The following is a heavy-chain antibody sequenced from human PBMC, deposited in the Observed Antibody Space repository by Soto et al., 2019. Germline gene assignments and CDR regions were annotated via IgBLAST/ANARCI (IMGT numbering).Heavy chain of an antibody. CDR3: ARDRNKVATITFSYYYYYMDV. CDR2: IKQDGSEK. J-gene: IGHJ6*03. V-gene: IGHV3-7*01. D-gene: IGHD5-12*01. Sequence: GGSLRLSCAASGFTFSSYWMSWVRQAPGKGLEWVANIKQDGSEKYYVDSVKGRFTISRDNAKNSLYLQMNSLRAEDTAVYYCARDRNKVATITFSYYYYYMDVWGKGTTVTVSS. CDR1: GFTFSSYW.